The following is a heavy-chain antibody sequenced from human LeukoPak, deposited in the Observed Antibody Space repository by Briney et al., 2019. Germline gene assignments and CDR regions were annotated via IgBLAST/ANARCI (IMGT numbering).Heavy chain of an antibody. V-gene: IGHV4-30-4*01. D-gene: IGHD2-2*01. CDR3: ARVYTGYCSSTSCYVLDY. J-gene: IGHJ4*02. CDR1: GGSISSGDYY. Sequence: PSQTLSLTCTVSGGSISSGDYYWSRMRQPPGKGLEWIGYIYYSGSTYYNPSLKSRVTISVDTSKNQFSLKLSSVTAADTAVYYCARVYTGYCSSTSCYVLDYWGQGTLVTVSS. CDR2: IYYSGST.